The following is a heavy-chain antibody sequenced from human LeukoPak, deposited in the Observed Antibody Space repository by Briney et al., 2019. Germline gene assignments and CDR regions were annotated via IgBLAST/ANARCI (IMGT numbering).Heavy chain of an antibody. CDR1: GYTFTDYY. V-gene: IGHV1-69-2*01. J-gene: IGHJ5*02. CDR2: VDPEDGET. CDR3: ARGLYYDSSGYYHGYWFDP. Sequence: ASVKISCKVSGYTFTDYYMHWVQQAPGKGLEWMGLVDPEDGETIYAEKFQGRVTITADTSTDTAYMELSSLRSEDTAVYYCARGLYYDSSGYYHGYWFDPWGQGTLVTVSS. D-gene: IGHD3-22*01.